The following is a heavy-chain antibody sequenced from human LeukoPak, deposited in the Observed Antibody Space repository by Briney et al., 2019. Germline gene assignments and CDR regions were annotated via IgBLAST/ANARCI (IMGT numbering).Heavy chain of an antibody. V-gene: IGHV1-69*06. CDR2: IIPIFGTA. CDR1: GGTFSSHA. Sequence: SVKVSCKASGGTFSSHAISWVRQAPGQGLEWMGGIIPIFGTANYAQKFQGRVTITADKSTSTAYMELSSLRSEDTAVYYCARDLPYSSGSLGYWGQGTLVTVSS. J-gene: IGHJ4*02. D-gene: IGHD6-19*01. CDR3: ARDLPYSSGSLGY.